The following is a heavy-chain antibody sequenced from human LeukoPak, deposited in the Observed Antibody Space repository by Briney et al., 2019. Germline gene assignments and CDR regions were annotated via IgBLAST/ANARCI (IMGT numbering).Heavy chain of an antibody. CDR2: IYYSGST. CDR1: GGSISSSSYY. V-gene: IGHV4-39*07. Sequence: SETLSLTCTVSGGSISSSSYYWGWIRQPPGKGLEWIGSIYYSGSTYYNPSLKSRVTISVDTSKNQFSLKLSSVTAADTAVYYCARGGTAMVPVDYWGQGTLVTVSS. J-gene: IGHJ4*02. D-gene: IGHD5-18*01. CDR3: ARGGTAMVPVDY.